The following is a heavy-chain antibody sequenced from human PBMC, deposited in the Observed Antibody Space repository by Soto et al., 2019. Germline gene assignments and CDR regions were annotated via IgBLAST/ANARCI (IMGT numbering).Heavy chain of an antibody. J-gene: IGHJ6*02. CDR2: IYYSGST. CDR1: GGTITRGDHF. D-gene: IGHD5-18*01. CDR3: GRGQTAIDV. Sequence: PSETLSLTCSVSGGTITRGDHFWCWVRQSPGKGLEWLGYIYYSGSTYYNPSLKGRVMMTIDTSKHQFSLNLSSVTAADTAVFYCGRGQTAIDVWGQGTTVT. V-gene: IGHV4-30-4*01.